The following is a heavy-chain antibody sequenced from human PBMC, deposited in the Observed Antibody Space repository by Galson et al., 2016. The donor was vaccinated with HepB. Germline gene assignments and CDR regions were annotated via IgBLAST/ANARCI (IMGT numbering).Heavy chain of an antibody. D-gene: IGHD3-10*01. CDR1: GFSLSSSGVG. CDR3: AHSRTSADYGSGKDHYFDY. V-gene: IGHV2-5*01. Sequence: PALVKPTQTLTLTCTFSGFSLSSSGVGVGWIRQSPGKALEWLALIYWNDDKRYSPSLKSRLTITKDTSKNQVVLTLTNTDPVDTATYYCAHSRTSADYGSGKDHYFDYWGQGTLVTVSP. CDR2: IYWNDDK. J-gene: IGHJ4*02.